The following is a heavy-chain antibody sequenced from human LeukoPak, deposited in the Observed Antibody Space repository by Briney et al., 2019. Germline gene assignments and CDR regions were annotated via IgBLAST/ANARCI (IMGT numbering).Heavy chain of an antibody. CDR1: GGSISSGGYS. V-gene: IGHV4-31*03. CDR2: IYYSGST. Sequence: SQTLSLTCTVSGGSISSGGYSWSWIRQHPGKGLEWIGYIYYSGSTYYNPFLKSRVTISVDTSKNQFSLKLSSVTAADTAVYYCARAVYGGIGVLGYWGQGTLVTVSS. J-gene: IGHJ4*02. D-gene: IGHD4-17*01. CDR3: ARAVYGGIGVLGY.